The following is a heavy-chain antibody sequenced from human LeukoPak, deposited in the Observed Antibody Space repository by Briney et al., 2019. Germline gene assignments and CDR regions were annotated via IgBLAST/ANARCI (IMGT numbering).Heavy chain of an antibody. CDR3: ARGAYYDSSGYYYVSGAFDI. D-gene: IGHD3-22*01. CDR2: IYYSGST. CDR1: GGSISSSSYY. J-gene: IGHJ3*02. V-gene: IGHV4-39*01. Sequence: PSETLSLTCTVSGGSISSSSYYWGWIRQPPGKGLEWIGSIYYSGSTYYTPSLKSRVTISVDTSKNQFSLKLSSVTAADTAVYYCARGAYYDSSGYYYVSGAFDIWGQGTMVTVSS.